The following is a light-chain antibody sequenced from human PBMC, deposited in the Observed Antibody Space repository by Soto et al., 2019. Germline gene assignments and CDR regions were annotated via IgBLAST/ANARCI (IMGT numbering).Light chain of an antibody. CDR3: QQYGSSPYT. V-gene: IGKV3-20*01. Sequence: EIVLTQSPGTLSLSPGERATLSCRASQSVSSSFLAWYQQKPGQAPRLLIYGASSRATGIPDRFSGSGSGTDFTLTNSRLEPEDFALYYCQQYGSSPYTFGQGTKLEIK. J-gene: IGKJ2*01. CDR2: GAS. CDR1: QSVSSSF.